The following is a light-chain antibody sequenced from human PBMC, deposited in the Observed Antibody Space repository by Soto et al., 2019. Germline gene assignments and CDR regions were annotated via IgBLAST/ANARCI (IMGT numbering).Light chain of an antibody. Sequence: EIVLTQAPLSSPVTLGQPASISCTSSESLLHRNGNTYLSWLHQRPGQPPRLLIYHVSSRFSGITGRFGGSGGGRHFTLRISRVEAEDVGVYYCVQATHFPWTFGQGTRVEV. V-gene: IGKV2-24*01. CDR1: ESLLHRNGNTY. CDR3: VQATHFPWT. J-gene: IGKJ1*01. CDR2: HVS.